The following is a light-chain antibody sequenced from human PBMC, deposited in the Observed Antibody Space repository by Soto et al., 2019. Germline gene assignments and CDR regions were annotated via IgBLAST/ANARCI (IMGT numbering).Light chain of an antibody. CDR2: DAS. Sequence: EIVLTQSPATLSLSPGERATLSCRASQSVSSYLAWYQQKPGQAPRLLIYDASNRATGIPARFSGSGSGTDFTLTISSLEPEDFAVYYCQQRSNWPLGPLLTFGGGTKVEIK. CDR1: QSVSSY. V-gene: IGKV3-11*01. J-gene: IGKJ4*01. CDR3: QQRSNWPLGPLLT.